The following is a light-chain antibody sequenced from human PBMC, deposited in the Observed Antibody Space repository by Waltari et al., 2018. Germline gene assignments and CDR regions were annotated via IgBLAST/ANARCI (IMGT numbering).Light chain of an antibody. CDR2: DVT. Sequence: QSVLTQPASVSGSPGQSITISCTGTNSDVGGYNYVSWYQQYPGKAPILMIYDVTKRPSGVSNRFSGSKSGNTASLTISGLQAEDEADYYCSSYTSSGTLRIFGGGTKVTAL. CDR1: NSDVGGYNY. V-gene: IGLV2-14*01. J-gene: IGLJ2*01. CDR3: SSYTSSGTLRI.